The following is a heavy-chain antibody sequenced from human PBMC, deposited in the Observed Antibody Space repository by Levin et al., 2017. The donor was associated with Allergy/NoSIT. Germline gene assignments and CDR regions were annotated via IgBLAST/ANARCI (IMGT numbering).Heavy chain of an antibody. CDR2: ITGSGGRT. Sequence: GESLKISCSAYGFTFSNYAMSWVRQAPGKGPEWVSGITGSGGRTNYADSVKGRFIIFRDNSKNMLHLQMGSLRAEDTAIYYCAKDSDSDFGDDYFDSWGQGILVTVSS. CDR1: GFTFSNYA. J-gene: IGHJ4*02. D-gene: IGHD4-17*01. CDR3: AKDSDSDFGDDYFDS. V-gene: IGHV3-23*01.